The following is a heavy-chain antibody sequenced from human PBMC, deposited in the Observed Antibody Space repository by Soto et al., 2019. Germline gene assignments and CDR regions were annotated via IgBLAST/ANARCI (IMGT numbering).Heavy chain of an antibody. CDR2: ISGSGGTT. D-gene: IGHD3-10*01. Sequence: PGGSLRLSCAASGFTFSSYAMTWVRQAPGKGLEWVSIISGSGGTTYYADSVKGRFTISRDNSKNSLYLQMNSLRAEDTALYYCARVSKMLWFGAPSYYYYGMDVWGKGTTVTVSS. V-gene: IGHV3-23*01. CDR1: GFTFSSYA. CDR3: ARVSKMLWFGAPSYYYYGMDV. J-gene: IGHJ6*04.